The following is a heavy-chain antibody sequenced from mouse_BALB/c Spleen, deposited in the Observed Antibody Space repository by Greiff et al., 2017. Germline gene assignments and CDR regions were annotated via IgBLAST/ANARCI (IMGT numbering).Heavy chain of an antibody. D-gene: IGHD2-3*01. CDR1: GYTFTSYW. CDR2: INPSTGYT. Sequence: QVQLKESGAELAKPGASVKMSCKASGYTFTSYWMHWVKQRPGQGLEWIGYINPSTGYTEYNQKFKDKATLTADKSSSTAYMQLSSLTSEDSAVYYCARWLLAYAMDYWGQGTSVTVSS. V-gene: IGHV1-7*01. CDR3: ARWLLAYAMDY. J-gene: IGHJ4*01.